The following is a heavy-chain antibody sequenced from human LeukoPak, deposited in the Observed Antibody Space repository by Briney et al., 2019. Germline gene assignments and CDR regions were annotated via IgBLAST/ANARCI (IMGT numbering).Heavy chain of an antibody. D-gene: IGHD3-22*01. V-gene: IGHV4-30-4*01. CDR2: IYYSGGA. J-gene: IGHJ3*02. CDR1: GGSISSGDYY. Sequence: SETLSLTCTVSGGSISSGDYYWSWIRQPPGKGLEWIGYIYYSGGADYNPSLKSRLSISVDTSKNQFSLKLSSVAAADTAVYYCARIYDSSGYFHFDIWGQGTMVTVSS. CDR3: ARIYDSSGYFHFDI.